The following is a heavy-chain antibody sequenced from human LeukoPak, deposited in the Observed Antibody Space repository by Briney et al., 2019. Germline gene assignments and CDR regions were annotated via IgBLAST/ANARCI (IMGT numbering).Heavy chain of an antibody. CDR1: GSTFSSYG. CDR3: ARDDLTNYDFWSGYFDY. D-gene: IGHD3-3*01. CDR2: IWNDGSEK. V-gene: IGHV3-33*01. J-gene: IGHJ4*02. Sequence: GGSLRLSCAASGSTFSSYGMNWVRQAPGKGLEWVAVIWNDGSEKHYADSVKGRFTTSRDNSKNTLFLQMNSLRVEDTAVYYCARDDLTNYDFWSGYFDYWGQGTLVTVSS.